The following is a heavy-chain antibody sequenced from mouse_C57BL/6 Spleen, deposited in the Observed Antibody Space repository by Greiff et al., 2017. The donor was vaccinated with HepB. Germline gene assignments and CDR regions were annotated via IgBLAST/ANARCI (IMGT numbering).Heavy chain of an antibody. Sequence: EVQLQQSGAELVKPGASVKLSCTASGFHIKDYYMHWVKQRTEQGLEWIGTIDPEDGETKYASKFQGKATITADTSSNSAYLQLSSLPSEDTAVYYCARWLPFYAMDEWGQGTAVPVPS. CDR1: GFHIKDYY. V-gene: IGHV14-2*01. J-gene: IGHJ4*01. CDR3: ARWLPFYAMDE. D-gene: IGHD2-2*01. CDR2: IDPEDGET.